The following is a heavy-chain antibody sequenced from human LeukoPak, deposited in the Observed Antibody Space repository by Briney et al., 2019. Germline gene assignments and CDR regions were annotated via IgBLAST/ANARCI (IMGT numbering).Heavy chain of an antibody. J-gene: IGHJ4*02. Sequence: PSETLSLTCAVYGGSFNGYYWNWIRQPPGKGLEWIGSIYYSGNTYYNPSPKSRVTISLDTSKNQFSLKLSSVTAADTAVYYCARSGVLWNLAYWGQGTLVTVSS. D-gene: IGHD1-1*01. CDR3: ARSGVLWNLAY. CDR2: IYYSGNT. CDR1: GGSFNGYY. V-gene: IGHV4-34*01.